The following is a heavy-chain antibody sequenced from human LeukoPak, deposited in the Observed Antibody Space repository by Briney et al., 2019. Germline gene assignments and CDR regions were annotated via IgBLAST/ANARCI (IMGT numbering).Heavy chain of an antibody. CDR1: GFTFSNYY. CDR3: ARDNYFSGGSCGGWFDP. V-gene: IGHV3-11*06. CDR2: ISSSSSYT. Sequence: GGSLRLSCAASGFTFSNYYMSWIRQAPGKGLEWVSYISSSSSYTNYADSVKGRFTISRDNSKNSLYLQMTSLRAEDTAVYYCARDNYFSGGSCGGWFDPWGRGTLVSVSS. D-gene: IGHD2-15*01. J-gene: IGHJ5*02.